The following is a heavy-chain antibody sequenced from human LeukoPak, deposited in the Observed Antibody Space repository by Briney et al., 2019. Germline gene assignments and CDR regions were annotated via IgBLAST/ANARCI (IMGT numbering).Heavy chain of an antibody. J-gene: IGHJ6*03. V-gene: IGHV1-69*05. CDR2: IIPIFGNA. Sequence: GSSVKVSCKASGGSFSSYAISWVRQAPGQGLDWMGWIIPIFGNAHYAQKFQGRVTITTDESTSTAYMELSILRSEDTAVYYCARDQGSTVTTTDYYYYMDVWGKGTTVTVSS. CDR3: ARDQGSTVTTTDYYYYMDV. D-gene: IGHD4-17*01. CDR1: GGSFSSYA.